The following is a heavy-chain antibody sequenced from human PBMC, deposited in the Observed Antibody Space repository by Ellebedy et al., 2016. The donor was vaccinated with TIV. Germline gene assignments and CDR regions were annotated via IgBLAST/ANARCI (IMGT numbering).Heavy chain of an antibody. J-gene: IGHJ2*01. CDR3: ARDASVYGDSVYWYFDL. CDR1: GFTFSAYS. D-gene: IGHD4-17*01. CDR2: ISTGSSTI. Sequence: GGSLRLSCAVSGFTFSAYSMNWVRQAPGKGLGWVSYISTGSSTIYYADSVKGRFTISRDNAKNSLYLQMNSLRAEDTAVYYCARDASVYGDSVYWYFDLWGRGTLVGVSS. V-gene: IGHV3-48*04.